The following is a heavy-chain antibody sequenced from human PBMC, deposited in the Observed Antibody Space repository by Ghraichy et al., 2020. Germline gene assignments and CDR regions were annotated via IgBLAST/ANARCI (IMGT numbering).Heavy chain of an antibody. CDR1: GFTFGNYW. CDR2: IKEDGSEI. J-gene: IGHJ4*02. Sequence: GESLNISCAASGFTFGNYWMSWVRQAPGKGLEWVANIKEDGSEIYYGDSVKGRFTIFRDNAKNSLYLQMNSLRAEDTAVYYCARFRPFDYWGQGTLVTVSS. CDR3: ARFRPFDY. V-gene: IGHV3-7*01.